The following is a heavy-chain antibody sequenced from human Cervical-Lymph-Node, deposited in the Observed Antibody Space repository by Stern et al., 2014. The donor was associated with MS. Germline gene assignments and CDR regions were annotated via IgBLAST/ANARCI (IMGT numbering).Heavy chain of an antibody. D-gene: IGHD6-19*01. J-gene: IGHJ4*02. CDR1: GFSLSSSGEG. Sequence: QVTLRESGPTLMSPTQTLKLTCTFSGFSLSSSGEGVGWIRQPPGKALEWFAVTYLDADKRYSPSLRSRLTIIKDTSKNHVVLIMTNMDPVDTATYYCAHRQSGKNSGWDQGIYDFWGQGTLVTVSS. CDR3: AHRQSGKNSGWDQGIYDF. CDR2: TYLDADK. V-gene: IGHV2-5*02.